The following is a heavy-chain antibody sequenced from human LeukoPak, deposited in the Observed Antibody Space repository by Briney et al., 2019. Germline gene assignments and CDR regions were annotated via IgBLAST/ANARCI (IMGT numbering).Heavy chain of an antibody. D-gene: IGHD3-22*01. CDR2: IYYSGST. V-gene: IGHV4-39*01. CDR1: GDSISNSFYY. CDR3: ARPVNYYDSSGYYWYFDL. J-gene: IGHJ2*01. Sequence: PSETLSLTCAVSGDSISNSFYYWGWIRQPPGKGLEWIGTIYYSGSTYYNPSLKSRVTISVDTSKNQFSLKLSSVTAADTAVYYCARPVNYYDSSGYYWYFDLWGRGTLVTVSS.